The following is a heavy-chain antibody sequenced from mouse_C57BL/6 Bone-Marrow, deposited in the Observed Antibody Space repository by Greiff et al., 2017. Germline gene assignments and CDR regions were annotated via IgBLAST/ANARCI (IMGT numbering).Heavy chain of an antibody. J-gene: IGHJ3*01. D-gene: IGHD1-1*01. CDR2: ISYDGSN. CDR1: GYSITSGYY. Sequence: ESGPGLVKPSQSLSLTCSVTGYSITSGYYWNWIRQFPGNKLEWMGYISYDGSNNYNPSLKNRISITRDTSKNHFFLKLNSVTTEDTATYYCAREKFYYGSRWGFAYWGQGTLVTVSA. CDR3: AREKFYYGSRWGFAY. V-gene: IGHV3-6*01.